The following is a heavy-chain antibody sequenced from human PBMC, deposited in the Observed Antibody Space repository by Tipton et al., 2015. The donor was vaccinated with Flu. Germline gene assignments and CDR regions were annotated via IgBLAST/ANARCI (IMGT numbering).Heavy chain of an antibody. J-gene: IGHJ4*02. CDR3: ARDLGSSGSFDY. Sequence: TLFLTCTVSGGSVTSGSYYWNWIRQPAGKGLEWIGRGSTSGTTNYNPSLQSRVTISVDTSKNQFSLRLISVTAADTAVYYCARDLGSSGSFDYWGQGTLVTVSS. V-gene: IGHV4-61*02. CDR2: GSTSGTT. D-gene: IGHD6-13*01. CDR1: GGSVTSGSYY.